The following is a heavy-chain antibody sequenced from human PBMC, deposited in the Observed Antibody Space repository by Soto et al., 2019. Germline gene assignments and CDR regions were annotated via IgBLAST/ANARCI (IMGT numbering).Heavy chain of an antibody. CDR2: ISYDGTDN. Sequence: QVQLVESGGGVVQPGRSLRLSCAASGFTFRSYGMHWVRQAPGKGLKWVAAISYDGTDNYYVDSVKGRFTISRENSKNTLYLQMNSLRAEDTAVYYCTKDLGDFSGWHDYWGQGTLVTVSS. V-gene: IGHV3-30*18. CDR1: GFTFRSYG. J-gene: IGHJ4*02. CDR3: TKDLGDFSGWHDY. D-gene: IGHD6-19*01.